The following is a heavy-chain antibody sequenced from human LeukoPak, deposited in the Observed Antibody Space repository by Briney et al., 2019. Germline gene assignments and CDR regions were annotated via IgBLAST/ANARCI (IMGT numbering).Heavy chain of an antibody. J-gene: IGHJ4*02. D-gene: IGHD6-6*01. CDR2: ISSSSSTI. CDR1: GFTFSSYS. Sequence: GGSLRLSCAASGFTFSSYSMNWVRQAPGKGLEWVSFISSSSSTIYYADSVKGRFTIFRDNAKNSLYLQMNSLRAEDTAVYYCAREYSSSTGKASDYWGQGTLVTVSS. CDR3: AREYSSSTGKASDY. V-gene: IGHV3-48*01.